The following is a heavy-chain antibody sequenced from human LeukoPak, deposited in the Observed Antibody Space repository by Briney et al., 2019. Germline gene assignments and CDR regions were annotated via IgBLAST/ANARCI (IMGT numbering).Heavy chain of an antibody. CDR3: TWMTTIVTVDF. CDR1: GIKFSDAW. CDR2: NKSRGGGGTA. Sequence: GESLRLSCVVSGIKFSDAWMSWVRQAPGKGLEWLGRNKSRGGGGTADYAAPVKGRFTISRDDSENTVYLLMDSLQTEDTGVYYCTWMTTIVTVDFWGQGTLVTVSS. D-gene: IGHD4-11*01. J-gene: IGHJ4*02. V-gene: IGHV3-15*01.